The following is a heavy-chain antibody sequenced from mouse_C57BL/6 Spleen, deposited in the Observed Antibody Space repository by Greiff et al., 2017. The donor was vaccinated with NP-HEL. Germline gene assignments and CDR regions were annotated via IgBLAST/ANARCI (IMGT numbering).Heavy chain of an antibody. Sequence: EVQLQQSGPVLVKPGASVKMSCKASGYTFTDYYMNWVKQSHGKSLEWIGVINPYNGGTSYNQKLKGKATLTVDKSSSTAYMELTSLTSEDSAVYYGARAYYGNYNAGYAMDYWGQGTSVTVSS. V-gene: IGHV1-19*01. CDR3: ARAYYGNYNAGYAMDY. CDR2: INPYNGGT. J-gene: IGHJ4*01. D-gene: IGHD2-10*01. CDR1: GYTFTDYY.